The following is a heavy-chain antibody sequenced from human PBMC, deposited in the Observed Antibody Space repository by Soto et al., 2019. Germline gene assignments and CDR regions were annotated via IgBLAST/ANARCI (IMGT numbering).Heavy chain of an antibody. CDR1: GYTFTSYA. CDR2: INAGNGNT. V-gene: IGHV1-3*01. Sequence: ASVKVSCKASGYTFTSYAMHWVRQAPGQRLEWMGWINAGNGNTKYSQKFQGRVTITRDTSASTAYMELSSLRSEDTAVYYCARDRRLYYDSSSPQVEAAFDIWGQGTMVTVSS. J-gene: IGHJ3*02. CDR3: ARDRRLYYDSSSPQVEAAFDI. D-gene: IGHD3-22*01.